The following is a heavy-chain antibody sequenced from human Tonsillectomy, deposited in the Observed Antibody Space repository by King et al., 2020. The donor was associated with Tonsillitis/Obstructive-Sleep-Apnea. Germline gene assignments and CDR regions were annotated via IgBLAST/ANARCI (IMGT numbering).Heavy chain of an antibody. J-gene: IGHJ5*02. D-gene: IGHD1-26*01. V-gene: IGHV4-30-2*01. CDR1: GGSISSDAYS. CDR2: IYHSGST. CDR3: ARCEWKRGSLTFDP. Sequence: LQLQESGSGLVTPSQTLSLTCTVSGGSISSDAYSWTWIRQPPGRVLEWIGYIYHSGSTHYNPSLKSRVTLSIDTSNNQFSLNLSTVTAADTAVYYCARCEWKRGSLTFDPWGQGTLVTVSS.